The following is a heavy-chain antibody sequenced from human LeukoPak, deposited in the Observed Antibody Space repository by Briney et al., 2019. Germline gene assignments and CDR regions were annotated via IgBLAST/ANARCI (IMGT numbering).Heavy chain of an antibody. CDR3: ARDQLSRGVWFDP. CDR1: GYTFTNYG. V-gene: IGHV1-18*01. J-gene: IGHJ5*02. Sequence: ASVKVSCKASGYTFTNYGISWVRQAPGQGLEWMGWISVYNGNTNYAQKLQGRVTMTTDTSTSTAYMELRSLRSDDTAVYYCARDQLSRGVWFDPWGQGTLVTVSS. CDR2: ISVYNGNT. D-gene: IGHD1-1*01.